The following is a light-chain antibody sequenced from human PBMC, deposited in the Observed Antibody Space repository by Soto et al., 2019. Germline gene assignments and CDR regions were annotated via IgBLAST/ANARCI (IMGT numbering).Light chain of an antibody. CDR2: GAF. V-gene: IGKV3-11*01. J-gene: IGKJ1*01. CDR1: PSVTNY. Sequence: EVVFTQSPASLTLYPGERATVSCSAIPSVTNYLAWYQQKPGQPPRLLIYGAFNRAAGIPARFSGSGSGTDFTLTISSLQPEDFATYFCQQSYSTPPWTFGQGTKVDIK. CDR3: QQSYSTPPWT.